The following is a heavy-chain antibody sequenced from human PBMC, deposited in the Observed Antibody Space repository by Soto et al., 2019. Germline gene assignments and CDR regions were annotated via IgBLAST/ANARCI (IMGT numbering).Heavy chain of an antibody. CDR3: ARTYGSNSHFDY. CDR2: ISSNGGST. J-gene: IGHJ4*02. V-gene: IGHV3-64*04. D-gene: IGHD4-17*01. CDR1: GINLSWLA. Sequence: GALRLLWSTSGINLSWLAMDLVRQAQGKGLEYVSAISSNGGSTYYADSVKGRFTISRDNSKNTLYLQMNSLRAEDTAVYYCARTYGSNSHFDYWGQGTLVTVSS.